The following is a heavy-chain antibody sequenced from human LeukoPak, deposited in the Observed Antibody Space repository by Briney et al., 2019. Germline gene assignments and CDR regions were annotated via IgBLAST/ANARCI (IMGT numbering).Heavy chain of an antibody. J-gene: IGHJ5*02. D-gene: IGHD3-9*01. CDR3: AKPSSGTISTGWFAP. CDR2: LSGCGGSI. CDR1: GFTFSSYA. Sequence: GDSLRLSCAASGFTFSSYAMTWVGQAPGKGLEWGSILSGCGGSISYADSVKGRFTISRDNSKNTLYRKMHSLRAEDTALYYCAKPSSGTISTGWFAPWGQAPLVTVSS. V-gene: IGHV3-23*01.